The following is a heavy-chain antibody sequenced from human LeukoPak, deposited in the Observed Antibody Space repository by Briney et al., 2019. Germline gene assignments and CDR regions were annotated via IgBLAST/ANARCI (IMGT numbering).Heavy chain of an antibody. CDR3: ALIVGAADVDY. V-gene: IGHV3-74*01. CDR2: INSDASST. Sequence: GGSLRLSCTVSGFIFSNACMSWVRQAPGKGLVWVSRINSDASSTRYADSVKGRFTISRDNAKNTLYLQMNSLRAEDTAVYYCALIVGAADVDYWGQGTLVTVSS. CDR1: GFIFSNAC. D-gene: IGHD1-26*01. J-gene: IGHJ4*02.